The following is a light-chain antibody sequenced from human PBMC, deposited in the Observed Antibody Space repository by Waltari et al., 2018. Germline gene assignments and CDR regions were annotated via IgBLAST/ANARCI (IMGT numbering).Light chain of an antibody. CDR3: HSRDTISTRV. V-gene: IGLV3-19*01. Sequence: SSELTQDPAVSVALGQTVRITCQGDSLIRSYASWYQQRPGQAPRLVLYGQDNRPSGIPDRFSGSTSGDTASLTITGAQAEDEADYYCHSRDTISTRVFGGGTRLTV. J-gene: IGLJ3*02. CDR1: SLIRSY. CDR2: GQD.